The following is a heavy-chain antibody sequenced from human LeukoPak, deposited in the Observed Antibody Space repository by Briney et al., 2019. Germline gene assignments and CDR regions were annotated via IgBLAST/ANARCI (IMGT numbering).Heavy chain of an antibody. CDR3: ARVGIVVVPAAIADYYYYGMDV. V-gene: IGHV1-69*04. D-gene: IGHD2-2*01. Sequence: SVKVSCKASGGTFSSYAISWVRQAPGQGLEWMGRIIPILGIANYAQKFQGRVTITADKSTSTAYMEPSSLRSEDTAVYYCARVGIVVVPAAIADYYYYGMDVWGQGTTVTVSS. J-gene: IGHJ6*02. CDR1: GGTFSSYA. CDR2: IIPILGIA.